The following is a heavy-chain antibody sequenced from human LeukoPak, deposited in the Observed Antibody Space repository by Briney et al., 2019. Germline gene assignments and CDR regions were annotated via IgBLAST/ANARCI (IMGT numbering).Heavy chain of an antibody. V-gene: IGHV2-5*02. J-gene: IGHJ4*02. CDR2: AYWDDDN. D-gene: IGHD2/OR15-2a*01. CDR3: AHSPLGLPDY. Sequence: SGPTLVNPTETLTLTCTFSGFSLNTYGVGVGWLRQPPGKALEWLAFAYWDDDNRYSPSLKSRLTITRDTSKNQVVLTMTNMDPVDTATYYCAHSPLGLPDYWGQGTLVTVSS. CDR1: GFSLNTYGVG.